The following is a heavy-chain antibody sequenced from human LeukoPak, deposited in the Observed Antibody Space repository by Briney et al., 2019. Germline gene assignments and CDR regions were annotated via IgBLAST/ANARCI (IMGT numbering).Heavy chain of an antibody. Sequence: GRSLRLSCAASGFTFSSYGMHWVRQAPGKGLEWVAVISYDGSNKYYADSVKGRFTISRDNSKNTLYLQVNSLRAEDTAVYYCAKGGSGIVDWFDPWGQGTLVTVSS. V-gene: IGHV3-30*18. CDR2: ISYDGSNK. CDR3: AKGGSGIVDWFDP. J-gene: IGHJ5*01. D-gene: IGHD6-19*01. CDR1: GFTFSSYG.